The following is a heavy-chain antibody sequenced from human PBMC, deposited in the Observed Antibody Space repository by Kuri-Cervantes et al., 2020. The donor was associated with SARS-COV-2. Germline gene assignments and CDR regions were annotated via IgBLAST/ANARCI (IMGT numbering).Heavy chain of an antibody. CDR3: ARDRELGTRGTNWFDP. J-gene: IGHJ5*02. V-gene: IGHV3-7*01. CDR2: IKQDGSEK. D-gene: IGHD7-27*01. CDR1: GFTFSSYG. Sequence: GGSLRLSCAASGFTFSSYGMHWVRQAPGKGLEWVANIKQDGSEKYYVGSVKGRFTISRDNAKNSLYLQMNSLRAEDTAVYYCARDRELGTRGTNWFDPWGQGTLVTVSS.